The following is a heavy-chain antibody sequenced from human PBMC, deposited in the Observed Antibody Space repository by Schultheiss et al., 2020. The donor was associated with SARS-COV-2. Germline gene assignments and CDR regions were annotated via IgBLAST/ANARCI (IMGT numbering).Heavy chain of an antibody. CDR2: IYYSGST. D-gene: IGHD3-10*01. J-gene: IGHJ5*02. CDR3: ARHRGYYYGSGSYPNWFDP. CDR1: GGSISSGGYY. Sequence: SETLSLTCTVSGGSISSGGYYWSWIRQHPGKGLEWIGYIYYSGSTYYNPSLKSRVTISVDTSKNQFSLKLSSVTAADTAVYYCARHRGYYYGSGSYPNWFDPWGQGTLVTVSS. V-gene: IGHV4-39*01.